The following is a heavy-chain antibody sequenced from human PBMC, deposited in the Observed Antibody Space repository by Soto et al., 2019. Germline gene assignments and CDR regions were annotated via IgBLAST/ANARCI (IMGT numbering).Heavy chain of an antibody. D-gene: IGHD3-22*01. J-gene: IGHJ5*02. CDR3: ARHLGYDSSGYYRNWFDP. CDR2: IYHSGST. CDR1: GGSISSGGYS. Sequence: SETLSLTCAVSGGSISSGGYSWSWIRQPPGKGLEWIGYIYHSGSTYYNPSLKSRVTISVDRSKNHFSLKLSSVTAADTAVYYCARHLGYDSSGYYRNWFDPWGQGTLVTVSS. V-gene: IGHV4-30-2*01.